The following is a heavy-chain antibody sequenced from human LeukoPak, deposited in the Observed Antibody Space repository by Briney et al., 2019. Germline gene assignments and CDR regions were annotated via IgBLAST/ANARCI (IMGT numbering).Heavy chain of an antibody. CDR3: ARVVDPHFDY. D-gene: IGHD2-21*01. J-gene: IGHJ4*02. V-gene: IGHV3-74*01. CDR2: IKSDGSTT. Sequence: GGSLTLSCAASGFTFSSYWMHWVRQAPGKGLVWVSRIKSDGSTTTYADSVKGRFTISRDNSNNTLYLQMNSLRAEDTAVYYCARVVDPHFDYWGQGTLVTVSS. CDR1: GFTFSSYW.